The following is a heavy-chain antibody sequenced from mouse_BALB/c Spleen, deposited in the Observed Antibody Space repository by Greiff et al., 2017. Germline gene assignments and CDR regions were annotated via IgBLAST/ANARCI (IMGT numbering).Heavy chain of an antibody. V-gene: IGHV1-5*01. CDR2: IYPGNSDT. CDR1: GYTFTSYW. D-gene: IGHD1-1*01. J-gene: IGHJ1*01. CDR3: TRALYGSSPYWYFDV. Sequence: VQLQQSGTVLARPGASVKMSCKASGYTFTSYWMHWVKQRPGQGLEWIGAIYPGNSDTSYNQKFKGKAKLTAVTSTSTAYMELSSLTNEDSAVYYCTRALYGSSPYWYFDVWGAGTTVTVSS.